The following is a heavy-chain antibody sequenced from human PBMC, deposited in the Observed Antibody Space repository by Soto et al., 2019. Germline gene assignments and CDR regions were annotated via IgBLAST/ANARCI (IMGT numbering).Heavy chain of an antibody. Sequence: PSETLSLTCAVYGGSFSGYYWSWIRQPPGKGLEWIGYIYYSGSTNYNPSLKSRVTISVDTSKNQFSLKLSSVTAADTAVYYCARDVRGVSGFDPWGQGTLVTVSS. CDR2: IYYSGST. CDR3: ARDVRGVSGFDP. V-gene: IGHV4-59*01. J-gene: IGHJ5*02. D-gene: IGHD3-10*01. CDR1: GGSFSGYY.